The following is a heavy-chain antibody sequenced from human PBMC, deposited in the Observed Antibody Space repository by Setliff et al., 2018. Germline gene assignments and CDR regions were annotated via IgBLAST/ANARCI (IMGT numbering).Heavy chain of an antibody. V-gene: IGHV1-2*02. CDR3: ARDLIAAAGLYYYYYYMDV. Sequence: ASVKVSCKTSGYTFTTYAINWVRQAPGQGLEWMGWINPNSGGTNYAQKFQGRVTMTRDTSISTAYVELSRLRSDDTAVYYCARDLIAAAGLYYYYYYMDVWGKGTTVTVS. CDR1: GYTFTTYA. D-gene: IGHD6-13*01. CDR2: INPNSGGT. J-gene: IGHJ6*03.